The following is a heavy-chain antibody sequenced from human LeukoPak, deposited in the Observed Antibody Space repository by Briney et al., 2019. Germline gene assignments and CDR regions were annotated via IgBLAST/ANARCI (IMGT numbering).Heavy chain of an antibody. V-gene: IGHV3-74*01. CDR1: GFTFSSYG. D-gene: IGHD3-16*01. J-gene: IGHJ3*02. Sequence: PGGSLRLSCAASGFTFSSYGMHWVRQAPGKGLVWVSRINTDGSSTSYADSVKGRFTISRDNAKNTLYLQMNSLRAEDTAVYYCARESLAMGDAFDMWGQGTMVTVSS. CDR3: ARESLAMGDAFDM. CDR2: INTDGSST.